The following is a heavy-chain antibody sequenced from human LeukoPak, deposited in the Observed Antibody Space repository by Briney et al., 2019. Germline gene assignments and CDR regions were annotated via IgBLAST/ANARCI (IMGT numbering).Heavy chain of an antibody. CDR3: AKEDLGAFYFDY. Sequence: GGSLRLSCSASGFAFSSFPMSWVRQAPGKGLEWVSTFSGRGGSTYYADSVKGRFTISRDNSKTTLYLQMNSLRAEDTAVYYCAKEDLGAFYFDYWGQGTLVTVSS. V-gene: IGHV3-23*01. CDR2: FSGRGGST. D-gene: IGHD3-16*01. J-gene: IGHJ4*02. CDR1: GFAFSSFP.